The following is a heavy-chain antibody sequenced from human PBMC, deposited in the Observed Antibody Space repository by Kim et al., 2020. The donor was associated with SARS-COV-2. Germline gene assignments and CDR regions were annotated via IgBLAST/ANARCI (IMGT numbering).Heavy chain of an antibody. CDR3: ARETLSGYPRLVYGMDV. CDR1: GYTFTSYG. Sequence: ASVKVSCKASGYTFTSYGISWVRQAPGQGLEWMGWISAYNGNTNYAQKLQGRVTMTTDTSTSTAYMELRSLRSDDTAVYYCARETLSGYPRLVYGMDVWGQGTTVTVSS. V-gene: IGHV1-18*04. CDR2: ISAYNGNT. D-gene: IGHD5-12*01. J-gene: IGHJ6*02.